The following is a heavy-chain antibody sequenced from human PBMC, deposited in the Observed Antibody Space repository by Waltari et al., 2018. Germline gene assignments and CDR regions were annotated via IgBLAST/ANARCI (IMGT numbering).Heavy chain of an antibody. Sequence: EVQLVESGGGLIQPGGSLRLSCAASGFSINNNYMSWVRQAPGKGLEWVSVREDGSGGAVYAESVEGRFTVSRDNSKNTLYLDLNSRTVEDTAVYYCARAGLGSPLQWLQLLDSWGRGTLVTVSS. CDR3: ARAGLGSPLQWLQLLDS. V-gene: IGHV3-53*01. CDR1: GFSINNNY. D-gene: IGHD5-12*01. J-gene: IGHJ4*02. CDR2: EDGSGGA.